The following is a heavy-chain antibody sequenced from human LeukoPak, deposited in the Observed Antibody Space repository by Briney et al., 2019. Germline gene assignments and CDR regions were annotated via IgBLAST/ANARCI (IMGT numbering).Heavy chain of an antibody. D-gene: IGHD6-6*01. CDR2: INHSGST. Sequence: PSETLSLTCAVYGGSFSGYYWTWIRQPPGKGLEWIGEINHSGSTNHNPSLKSRVTISVDTSKNQFSLKLSSVTAADTAVYYCARPKYSSSSGPRDAFDIWGQGTMVTVSS. CDR3: ARPKYSSSSGPRDAFDI. V-gene: IGHV4-34*01. CDR1: GGSFSGYY. J-gene: IGHJ3*02.